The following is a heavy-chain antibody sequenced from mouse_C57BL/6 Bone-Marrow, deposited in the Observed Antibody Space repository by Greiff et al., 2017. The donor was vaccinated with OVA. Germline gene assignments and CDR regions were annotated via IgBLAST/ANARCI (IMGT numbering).Heavy chain of an antibody. Sequence: VQLQQPGAELVKPGASVKLSCKTSGYTFTSYWMHWVKQRPGQGLEWIGMIHPNSGSTNYNEKFKSKATLTVDKSSSTAYMQLSSLTSEDSAVYYFARGGFDYNNYVRWDCDVWGTGTTITVSS. D-gene: IGHD2-5*01. V-gene: IGHV1-64*01. J-gene: IGHJ1*03. CDR2: IHPNSGST. CDR3: ARGGFDYNNYVRWDCDV. CDR1: GYTFTSYW.